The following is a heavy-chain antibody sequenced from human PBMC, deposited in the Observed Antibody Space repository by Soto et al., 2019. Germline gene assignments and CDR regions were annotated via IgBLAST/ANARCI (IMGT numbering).Heavy chain of an antibody. CDR1: GGSISSSSYY. CDR2: IYYSGST. D-gene: IGHD6-6*01. V-gene: IGHV4-39*07. J-gene: IGHJ6*03. CDR3: AGPDIAARLGWYYMDV. Sequence: SETLSLTCTVSGGSISSSSYYWGWIRQPPGKGLEWIGSIYYSGSTYYNPSLKSRVTISVDTSKNQFSLKLSSVTAADTAVYYCAGPDIAARLGWYYMDVWGKGTTVTVSS.